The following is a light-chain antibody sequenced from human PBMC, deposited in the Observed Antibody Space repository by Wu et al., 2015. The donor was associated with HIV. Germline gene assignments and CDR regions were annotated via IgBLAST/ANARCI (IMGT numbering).Light chain of an antibody. J-gene: IGKJ1*01. V-gene: IGKV1-5*03. CDR3: QQYSTYSRT. Sequence: DIQMTQFPSTLSASVGDRVAITCRASQTISSWLAWYQLKPGKAPKLLIYKASNLERGAPSRFSGSGSGTEFTLTISSLQPDDFTTYYCQQYSTYSRTFGQGTKVEIK. CDR2: KAS. CDR1: QTISSW.